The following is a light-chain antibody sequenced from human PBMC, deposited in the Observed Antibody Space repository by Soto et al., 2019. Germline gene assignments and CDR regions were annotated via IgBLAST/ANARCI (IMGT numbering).Light chain of an antibody. CDR3: QQYHNRST. V-gene: IGKV3-15*01. Sequence: IVMTQSPVTLSVSPGARATLSCRASQRVFSSLAWYQQKPAQAPMLFIYAAATRAAGTPARCSGSGSGTEFTITINSLHYEDSAVYYCQQYHNRSTFGQGTKVDIK. J-gene: IGKJ1*01. CDR1: QRVFSS. CDR2: AAA.